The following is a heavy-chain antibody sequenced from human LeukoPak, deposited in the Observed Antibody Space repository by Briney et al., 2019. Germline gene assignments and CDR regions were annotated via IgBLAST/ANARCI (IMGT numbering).Heavy chain of an antibody. Sequence: GGSLRLSCAASGFTFSSYAMSWIRQAPGKGLEWVSYISSSGSTIYYADSVKGRFTISRDNAKNSLYLQMNSLRAEDTAVYYCARDGDYYDSSGYYLDYWGQGTLVTVSS. J-gene: IGHJ4*02. V-gene: IGHV3-11*01. D-gene: IGHD3-22*01. CDR2: ISSSGSTI. CDR1: GFTFSSYA. CDR3: ARDGDYYDSSGYYLDY.